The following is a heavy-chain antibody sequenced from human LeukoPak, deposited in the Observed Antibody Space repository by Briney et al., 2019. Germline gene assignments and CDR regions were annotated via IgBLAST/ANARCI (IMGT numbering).Heavy chain of an antibody. Sequence: PGGSLRLSCAAAGFTFSNFWMSWVRQAPGKGLEWVANIKQDGSEKYYADSVKGRFTISRDNAKNSLYLQMNSLRAEDMALYYCAKDKLRSGHWYFDLWGRGTLVTVSS. J-gene: IGHJ2*01. V-gene: IGHV3-7*03. CDR2: IKQDGSEK. CDR1: GFTFSNFW. CDR3: AKDKLRSGHWYFDL. D-gene: IGHD4-17*01.